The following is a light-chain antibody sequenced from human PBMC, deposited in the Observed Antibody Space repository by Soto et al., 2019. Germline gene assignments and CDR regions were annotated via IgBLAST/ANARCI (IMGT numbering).Light chain of an antibody. Sequence: QSALTQPPSASGSPGQSVTISCTGTSSDIGVYDYVSWYQRHPGKAPKLVIYDVTKRPSGVPDRFSGSKSGNTASLTVSGLQAEDEADYYCQSYDADVVIFGGGTKLTVL. CDR1: SSDIGVYDY. CDR3: QSYDADVVI. V-gene: IGLV2-8*01. CDR2: DVT. J-gene: IGLJ2*01.